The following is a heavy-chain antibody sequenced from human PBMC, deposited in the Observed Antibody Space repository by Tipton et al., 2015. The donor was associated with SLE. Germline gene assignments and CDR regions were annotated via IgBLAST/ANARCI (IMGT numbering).Heavy chain of an antibody. CDR2: VYYSGTT. D-gene: IGHD5-12*01. J-gene: IGHJ4*02. CDR1: GGSISSSSYY. Sequence: TLSLTCTVSGGSISSSSYYWGWIRQPPGKGLEWIGYVYYSGTTNYNPSLKSRVTISVDTSKNQFSLKLSSVTAADTAVYYCARSIVATTPLPRLWGQGTLVTVSS. V-gene: IGHV4-61*05. CDR3: ARSIVATTPLPRL.